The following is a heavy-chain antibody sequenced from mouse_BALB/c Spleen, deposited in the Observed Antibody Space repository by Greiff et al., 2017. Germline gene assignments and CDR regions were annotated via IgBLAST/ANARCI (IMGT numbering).Heavy chain of an antibody. CDR1: GYTFTSYN. CDR3: ASGGDYDLFAY. J-gene: IGHJ3*01. D-gene: IGHD2-4*01. Sequence: QVQLQQPGAELVKPGASVTMSCKASGYTFTSYNMHWVKQTPGQGLEWIGAIYPGNGDTSYNQKFKGKATLTADKSSSTAYMQLSSLTAEDSAVYDCASGGDYDLFAYWGQGTLVTVSA. V-gene: IGHV1-12*01. CDR2: IYPGNGDT.